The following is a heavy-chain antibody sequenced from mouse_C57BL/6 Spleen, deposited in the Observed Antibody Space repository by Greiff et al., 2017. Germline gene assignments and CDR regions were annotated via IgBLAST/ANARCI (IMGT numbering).Heavy chain of an antibody. J-gene: IGHJ2*01. CDR2: IYPGSGST. D-gene: IGHD2-5*01. CDR3: ARSIPYYSNSGDY. V-gene: IGHV1-55*01. CDR1: GYTFTSYW. Sequence: VQLQQPGAELVKPGASVKMSCKASGYTFTSYWITWVKQRPGQGLEWLGDIYPGSGSTNYNEKFTSQATLTVDTSSSTAYMPLSSLTSEDSAVYYCARSIPYYSNSGDYWGQGTTLTVSS.